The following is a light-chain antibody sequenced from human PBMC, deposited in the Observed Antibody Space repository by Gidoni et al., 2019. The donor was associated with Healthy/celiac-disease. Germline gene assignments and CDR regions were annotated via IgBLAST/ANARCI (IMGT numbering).Light chain of an antibody. V-gene: IGLV6-57*04. CDR3: QSFDSTNEWV. Sequence: NFMLTQPNSVSESPGKTVTISCTRSSGSIASNYVQWYQQRPGSAPTSVLYEDNQSPSGVPDRFSGSIDSSSNSASLTISGLKTEDEADYYCQSFDSTNEWVFGGGTKLTVL. J-gene: IGLJ3*02. CDR1: SGSIASNY. CDR2: EDN.